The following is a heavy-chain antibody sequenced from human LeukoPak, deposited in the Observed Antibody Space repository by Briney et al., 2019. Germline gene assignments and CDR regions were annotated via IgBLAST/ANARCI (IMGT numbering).Heavy chain of an antibody. D-gene: IGHD6-19*01. CDR3: ARGSYSSGWSPGCYFDY. CDR2: IYTSGST. J-gene: IGHJ4*02. CDR1: GGPISSGSYY. V-gene: IGHV4-61*02. Sequence: PSQTLSLTCTVSGGPISSGSYYWSWIRQPAGKGLEWIGRIYTSGSTNYNPSLKSRVTISVDTSKNQFSLKLSSVTAADTAVYYCARGSYSSGWSPGCYFDYWGQGTLVTVSS.